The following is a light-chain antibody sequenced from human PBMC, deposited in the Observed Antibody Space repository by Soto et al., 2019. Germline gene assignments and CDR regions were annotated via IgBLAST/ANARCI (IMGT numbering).Light chain of an antibody. Sequence: LSQSPCTLSLSTGERASLSCRASQSVTTNYLAWYQQRPGQAPRLLVYGTSTRAFGIPERFSGSGSGTDFTLTISRLEPEDFAVYYCQHYGDSPFTFGPGTKVAIK. CDR3: QHYGDSPFT. J-gene: IGKJ3*01. V-gene: IGKV3-20*01. CDR2: GTS. CDR1: QSVTTNY.